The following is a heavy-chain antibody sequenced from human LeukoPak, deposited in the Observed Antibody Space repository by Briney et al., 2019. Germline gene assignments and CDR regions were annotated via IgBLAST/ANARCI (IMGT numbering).Heavy chain of an antibody. Sequence: GGSLRLSCAASGFTFDDYGMHWVRQAPGKGLEWVSGISWNSDSVGYADSVKGRFTISRDNAENSLYLQMNSLRGEDTAVYYCARIYLKAASASWGQGTLVTVSS. D-gene: IGHD6-25*01. CDR3: ARIYLKAASAS. J-gene: IGHJ5*02. CDR2: ISWNSDSV. V-gene: IGHV3-9*01. CDR1: GFTFDDYG.